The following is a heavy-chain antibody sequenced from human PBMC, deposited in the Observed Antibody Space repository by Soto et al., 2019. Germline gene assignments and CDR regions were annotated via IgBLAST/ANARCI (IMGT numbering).Heavy chain of an antibody. CDR1: GGTFSSYT. D-gene: IGHD2-8*01. Sequence: QVPLVQSGAEVKKPGSSVKVSCKASGGTFSSYTISWVRQAPGQGLEWMGRIIPILGIANYAQKFQGRVTITADKSTSTAYMELSSLRSEDTAVYYCAGGMGYYYYGMDVWGQGTTVTVSS. V-gene: IGHV1-69*02. CDR3: AGGMGYYYYGMDV. CDR2: IIPILGIA. J-gene: IGHJ6*02.